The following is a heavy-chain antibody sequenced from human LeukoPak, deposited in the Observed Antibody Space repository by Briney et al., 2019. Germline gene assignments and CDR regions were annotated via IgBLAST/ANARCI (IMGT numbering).Heavy chain of an antibody. V-gene: IGHV3-21*01. J-gene: IGHJ4*02. CDR1: GFTFSSCS. CDR2: ISSSSSYI. Sequence: PGGCLRLSCAASGFTFSSCSMNWVRQAPGKGLEWVSSISSSSSYIYYADSVKGRFTISRDNAKNSLYLQMNSLRAEDTAVYYCARDPYDYGDSYYDYWGQGTLVTVSS. D-gene: IGHD4-17*01. CDR3: ARDPYDYGDSYYDY.